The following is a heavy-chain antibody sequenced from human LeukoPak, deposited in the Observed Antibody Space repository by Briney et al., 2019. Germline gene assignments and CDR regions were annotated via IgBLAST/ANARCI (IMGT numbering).Heavy chain of an antibody. V-gene: IGHV1-18*01. Sequence: ASVKVSCKSSGYIFSNYGITWVRQAPAQGLEWMGWISAYNVNTNYAQKFQDRVTMTADTSTSTAYMELRSLRSDDTAVYCCARGDSGPGEYWGQGTLVTVSS. D-gene: IGHD2/OR15-2a*01. CDR3: ARGDSGPGEY. CDR2: ISAYNVNT. CDR1: GYIFSNYG. J-gene: IGHJ4*02.